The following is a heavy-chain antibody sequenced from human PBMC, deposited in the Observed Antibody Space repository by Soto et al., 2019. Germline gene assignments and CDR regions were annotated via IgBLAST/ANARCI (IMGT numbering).Heavy chain of an antibody. CDR1: GFAFNSYW. CDR2: IKQDGSEK. V-gene: IGHV3-7*03. Sequence: EVQLVESGGGLVQPGGSLRLSCVVSGFAFNSYWMSWVRQAPGKGLEWVANIKQDGSEKHYVDSAKGRFIISRDNAENSLYLQMNDLRAEDTAVYYCARDTAAYFYGSGTYYPNYWGQGTLVTVSS. CDR3: ARDTAAYFYGSGTYYPNY. J-gene: IGHJ4*02. D-gene: IGHD3-10*01.